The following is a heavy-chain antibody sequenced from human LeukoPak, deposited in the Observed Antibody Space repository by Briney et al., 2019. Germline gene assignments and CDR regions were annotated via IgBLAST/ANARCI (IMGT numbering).Heavy chain of an antibody. CDR1: GYTLTELS. D-gene: IGHD3-9*01. J-gene: IGHJ6*02. Sequence: ASVKVSCKVSGYTLTELSMHWVRQAPGKGLEWMGGFDPEDGETIYAQKFQGRVTMTEDTSTDTAYTELSSLRSEDTAVYYCATGPRYFDWFRYYYGMDVWGQGTTVTVSS. V-gene: IGHV1-24*01. CDR3: ATGPRYFDWFRYYYGMDV. CDR2: FDPEDGET.